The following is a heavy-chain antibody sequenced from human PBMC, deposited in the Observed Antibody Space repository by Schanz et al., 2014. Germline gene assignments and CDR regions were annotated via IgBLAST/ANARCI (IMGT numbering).Heavy chain of an antibody. V-gene: IGHV3-30*04. J-gene: IGHJ3*02. D-gene: IGHD5-12*01. Sequence: QVQLVESGGGVVQPGRSLRLSCAASGFSFSTYAMHWVRQAPDKGLVWVAVTSSDGSLKYYADSVKGRFTISRDNSRETVYLQMNSLRGEATAVYYCARGGRGGYPGRAFDIGGQGTMVTASS. CDR1: GFSFSTYA. CDR3: ARGGRGGYPGRAFDI. CDR2: TSSDGSLK.